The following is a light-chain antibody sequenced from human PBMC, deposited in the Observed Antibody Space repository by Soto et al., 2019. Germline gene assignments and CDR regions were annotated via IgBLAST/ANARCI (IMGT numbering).Light chain of an antibody. V-gene: IGLV2-14*03. Sequence: QSVLTQPASLSGSPGQSIAISCIGVRTDGDGHDYVSWYQQHPGQAPQLIIYDVYNRPSGVSDRFSGSKSGNTASLIISGLQAEDEADYFCTSYTASSPFYVFGAGTKVTVL. CDR1: RTDGDGHDY. CDR2: DVY. CDR3: TSYTASSPFYV. J-gene: IGLJ1*01.